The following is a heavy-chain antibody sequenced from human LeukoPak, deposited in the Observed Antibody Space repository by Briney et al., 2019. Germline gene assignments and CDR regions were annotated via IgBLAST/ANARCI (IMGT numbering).Heavy chain of an antibody. Sequence: ASVKVSCKASGYTFTSYGISWARQAPGQGLEWMGWISAYNGNTNYAQKLQGRVTMTTDTSTSTAYVELRSLRSDDTAVYYCARDERGYSYGLFDYWGQGTLVTVSS. CDR2: ISAYNGNT. D-gene: IGHD5-18*01. V-gene: IGHV1-18*01. CDR1: GYTFTSYG. J-gene: IGHJ4*02. CDR3: ARDERGYSYGLFDY.